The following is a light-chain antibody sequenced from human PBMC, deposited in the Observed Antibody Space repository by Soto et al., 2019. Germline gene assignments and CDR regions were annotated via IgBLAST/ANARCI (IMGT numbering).Light chain of an antibody. V-gene: IGLV2-8*01. CDR3: TSDGGRYTLM. Sequence: QSVLTQPPSASGSPGQSVTISCTGTSSDIGAYNYVSWFQQHPGEAPKLIISEVNKRPSGVPDRFSGSKSGNTASLTVSGLQAEDEADYCCTSDGGRYTLMFGGGTKLTVL. CDR1: SSDIGAYNY. CDR2: EVN. J-gene: IGLJ3*02.